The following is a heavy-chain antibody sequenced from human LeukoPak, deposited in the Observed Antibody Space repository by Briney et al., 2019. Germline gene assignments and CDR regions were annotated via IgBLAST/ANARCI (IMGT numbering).Heavy chain of an antibody. CDR3: ARDHGGSSGYYSEY. D-gene: IGHD3-22*01. V-gene: IGHV3-64*01. Sequence: GGSLRLSCAASGFTFSSYAMHWVRQAPGKGLEYVSAISSNGGSTYYANSVKGRFTISRDNSKNTLYLQMGSLRAEDMAVYYCARDHGGSSGYYSEYWGQGTLVTVSS. CDR2: ISSNGGST. J-gene: IGHJ4*02. CDR1: GFTFSSYA.